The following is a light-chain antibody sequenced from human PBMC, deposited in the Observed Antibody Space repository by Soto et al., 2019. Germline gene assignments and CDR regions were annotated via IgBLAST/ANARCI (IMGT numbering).Light chain of an antibody. V-gene: IGLV3-1*01. J-gene: IGLJ2*01. CDR3: QAWDTSAVVV. CDR2: QDN. Sequence: SYELTQPPSVSVSSGQTAAITCSGDRLGDKFVSWYHQKAGQSPALVIYQDNKRPSGIPGRFSGSNSGTTATLTISGTQVIDEGDYFCQAWDTSAVVVFGGGTKLTVL. CDR1: RLGDKF.